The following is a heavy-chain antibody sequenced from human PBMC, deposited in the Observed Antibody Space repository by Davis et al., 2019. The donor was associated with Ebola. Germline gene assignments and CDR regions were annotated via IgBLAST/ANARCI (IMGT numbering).Heavy chain of an antibody. CDR2: ISSSSSTI. V-gene: IGHV3-48*04. J-gene: IGHJ5*02. CDR3: ARGHGWLDP. Sequence: GESLKISCAASGFTFSSYSMNWVRQAPGKGLEWVSYISSSSSTIYYADPVKGRFTISRDNAKNSLYLQMDSLRVEDTAVYYCARGHGWLDPWGQGVLVTVAS. CDR1: GFTFSSYS.